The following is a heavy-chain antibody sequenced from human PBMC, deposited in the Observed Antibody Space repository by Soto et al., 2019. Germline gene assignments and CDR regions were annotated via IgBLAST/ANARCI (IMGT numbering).Heavy chain of an antibody. Sequence: ASVKVSCKASGYTFTSYYMHWVRQARGQGLEWMGIINPSGGSTSYAQKFQGRVTMTRDTSTSTVYMELSSLRSEDTAVYYCARGDTGRTYYDFWSGYSDVSNWFDPWGQGTLVTVSS. CDR2: INPSGGST. CDR3: ARGDTGRTYYDFWSGYSDVSNWFDP. D-gene: IGHD3-3*01. V-gene: IGHV1-46*01. J-gene: IGHJ5*02. CDR1: GYTFTSYY.